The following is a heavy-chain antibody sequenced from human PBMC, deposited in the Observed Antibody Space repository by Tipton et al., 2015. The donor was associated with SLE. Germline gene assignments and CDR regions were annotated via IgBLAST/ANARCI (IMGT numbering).Heavy chain of an antibody. CDR2: LYTSGTT. D-gene: IGHD3-10*01. V-gene: IGHV4-61*09. J-gene: IGHJ4*02. CDR1: GGSITTGSYY. Sequence: TLSLTCTVSGGSITTGSYYWSWIRQPAGKGLEWIGYLYTSGTTKYNPSLQSRVTMSVDTSKNQFSLKLSSVTAADTAVYYCARGISARGVIIIYSFDYWGQGTLVTVSS. CDR3: ARGISARGVIIIYSFDY.